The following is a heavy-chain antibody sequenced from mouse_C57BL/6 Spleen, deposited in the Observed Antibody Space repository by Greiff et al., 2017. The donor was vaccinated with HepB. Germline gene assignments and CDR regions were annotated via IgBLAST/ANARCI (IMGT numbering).Heavy chain of an antibody. V-gene: IGHV1-55*01. D-gene: IGHD1-1*01. J-gene: IGHJ3*01. Sequence: QVQLQQPGAELVKPGASVKMSCKASGYTFTSYWITWVKQRPGQGLEWIGDIYPGSGSTNYNEKFKSKATLTVDTSSSTAYMQLSSLTSEDSAVYYCARGDYYGSSFAYWGQGTLVTVSA. CDR3: ARGDYYGSSFAY. CDR2: IYPGSGST. CDR1: GYTFTSYW.